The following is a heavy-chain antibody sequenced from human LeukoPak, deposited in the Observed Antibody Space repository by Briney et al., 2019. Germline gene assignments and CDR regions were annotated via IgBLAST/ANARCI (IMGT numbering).Heavy chain of an antibody. V-gene: IGHV3-53*01. CDR2: MYSGGDT. CDR1: GFTVSDNY. D-gene: IGHD3-16*01. J-gene: IGHJ4*02. CDR3: DGGDSG. Sequence: GGSLRLSCAASGFTVSDNYMSWVRQAPGKGLEWVSAMYSGGDTYYADSVKGRFTFSRDISKNTLYLQMSGLRAEDTAIYYCDGGDSGWGQGTLVTVSS.